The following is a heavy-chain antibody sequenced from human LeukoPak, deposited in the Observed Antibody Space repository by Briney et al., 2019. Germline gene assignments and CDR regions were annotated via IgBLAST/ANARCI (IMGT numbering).Heavy chain of an antibody. J-gene: IGHJ4*02. Sequence: PGGSLRLSCAASGFTFSSYAMSWVRQAPGKGLEWVSSISSSSSYIYYADSVKGRFTISRDNAKNSLYLQMNSLRAEDTAVYYCARDPIAVAGMEYFDYWGQGTLVTVSS. CDR2: ISSSSSYI. CDR1: GFTFSSYA. D-gene: IGHD6-19*01. CDR3: ARDPIAVAGMEYFDY. V-gene: IGHV3-21*01.